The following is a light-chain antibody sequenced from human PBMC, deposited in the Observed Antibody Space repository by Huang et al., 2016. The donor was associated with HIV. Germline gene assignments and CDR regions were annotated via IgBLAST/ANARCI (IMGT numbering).Light chain of an antibody. V-gene: IGKV1-NL1*01. CDR1: QGIRNS. Sequence: GDRVTITCRASQGIRNSLAWYQQKPGKAPKLLVYAASRLESGVPSWFSGSGSGTNFTLTISSLQPEDVATYYCQQYHSSWTFGQGTKVEIK. J-gene: IGKJ1*01. CDR3: QQYHSSWT. CDR2: AAS.